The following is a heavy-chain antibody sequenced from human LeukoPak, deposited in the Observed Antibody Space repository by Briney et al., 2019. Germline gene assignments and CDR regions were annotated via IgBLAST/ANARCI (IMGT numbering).Heavy chain of an antibody. J-gene: IGHJ4*02. CDR1: GFTFSDYY. D-gene: IGHD3-22*01. Sequence: PGRSLRLSRAASGFTFSDYYMSWIRQAPGKGLEWVSYISSSGSTIYYADSVKGRFTISRDNAKNSLYLQMNSLRAEDTAAYYCARDWDSSGYVNFDYWGQGTLVTVSS. CDR2: ISSSGSTI. CDR3: ARDWDSSGYVNFDY. V-gene: IGHV3-11*04.